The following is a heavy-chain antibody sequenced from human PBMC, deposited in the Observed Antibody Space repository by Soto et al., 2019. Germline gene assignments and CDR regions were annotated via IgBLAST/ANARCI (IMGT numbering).Heavy chain of an antibody. V-gene: IGHV1-8*01. CDR1: GFTFTTYD. CDR3: TKRKERSGPHYFDY. D-gene: IGHD6-25*01. CDR2: MSPNSGNA. Sequence: ASVKVSCKASGFTFTTYDIHWVRQATGQGLEWMGWMSPNSGNAGYAQKFQGRVTMTRNTSISTAYMELSSLTSEDTALYYCTKRKERSGPHYFDYWGQGSLVTVSS. J-gene: IGHJ4*02.